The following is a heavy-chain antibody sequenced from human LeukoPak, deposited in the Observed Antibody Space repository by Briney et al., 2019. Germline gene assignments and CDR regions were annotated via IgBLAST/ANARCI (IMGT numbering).Heavy chain of an antibody. J-gene: IGHJ4*02. CDR3: ARERARWGLSSLDS. V-gene: IGHV4-34*01. CDR2: IKHSGST. CDR1: GGSSSGYY. Sequence: SETLSLTCAVYGGSSSGYYWSWIRQPPGKGLEWIGEIKHSGSTNYNPTLKSRVTISVATSKNQFSRKLSSVTAADTAVYYCARERARWGLSSLDSWGQGTLVTVSS. D-gene: IGHD1-26*01.